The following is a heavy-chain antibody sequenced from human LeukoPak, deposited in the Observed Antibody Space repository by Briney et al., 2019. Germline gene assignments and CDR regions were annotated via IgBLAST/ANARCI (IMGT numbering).Heavy chain of an antibody. CDR3: ARDGEGCSSTSCLSYYYYYGMDV. V-gene: IGHV3-11*01. CDR1: GFTFSDYY. D-gene: IGHD2-2*01. Sequence: GGSLRLSCAASGFTFSDYYMSWIRQAPGKGLEWVSYISSSGSTIYYADSVKGRFTISGDNAKNSLYLQMNSLRAEDTAVYYCARDGEGCSSTSCLSYYYYYGMDVWGQGTTVTVSS. CDR2: ISSSGSTI. J-gene: IGHJ6*02.